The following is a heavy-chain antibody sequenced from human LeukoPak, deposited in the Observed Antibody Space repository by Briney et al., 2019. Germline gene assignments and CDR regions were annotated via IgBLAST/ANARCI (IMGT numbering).Heavy chain of an antibody. D-gene: IGHD2-15*01. Sequence: PSETLSLTCTVSAGSNSDYYWSWIRQPPGKGLEWIGYIYSSGRTNYNPSLKSRLTISVDTSKNQFSLNLSSVTAADMAVYYCARHQYSTPEFVYWGQGTLVTVSS. J-gene: IGHJ4*02. CDR2: IYSSGRT. CDR1: AGSNSDYY. CDR3: ARHQYSTPEFVY. V-gene: IGHV4-59*08.